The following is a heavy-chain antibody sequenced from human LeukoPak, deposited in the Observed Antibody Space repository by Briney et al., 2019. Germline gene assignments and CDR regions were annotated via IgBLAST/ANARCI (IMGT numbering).Heavy chain of an antibody. D-gene: IGHD3-22*01. CDR3: ARHRGYYDSSGYRHIGFFDY. CDR1: VGSISSYY. J-gene: IGHJ4*02. V-gene: IGHV4-59*08. Sequence: SETLSLTCTVSVGSISSYYWSWIRQPPGKGLEWIGYIYYSGSTNYNPSLKSRVTISVDTSKNQFSLKLSSVTAADTAVYYCARHRGYYDSSGYRHIGFFDYWGQGTLVTVSS. CDR2: IYYSGST.